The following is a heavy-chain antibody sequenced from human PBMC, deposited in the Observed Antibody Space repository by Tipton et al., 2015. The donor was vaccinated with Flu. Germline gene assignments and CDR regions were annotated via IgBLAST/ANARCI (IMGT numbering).Heavy chain of an antibody. V-gene: IGHV4-61*02. J-gene: IGHJ6*02. CDR2: ISTSGST. Sequence: TLSLTCTVSGGSISSNSYYWSWIRQPAGRGLEWVGRISTSGSTKYSPSLKGRVTISVDTSKNQFSLRLSSVIAADTAVYYCARQGVATVTTDYYYYYGMDVWGQGTTVTVSS. D-gene: IGHD4-11*01. CDR1: GGSISSNSYY. CDR3: ARQGVATVTTDYYYYYGMDV.